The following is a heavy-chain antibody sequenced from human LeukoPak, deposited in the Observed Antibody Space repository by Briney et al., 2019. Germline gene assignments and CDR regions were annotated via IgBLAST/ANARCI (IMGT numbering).Heavy chain of an antibody. Sequence: SETLSLTCTVSGGSISSSSYYWGWIRQPPGKGLEWIGSIYYSGSTYYNPSLKSRVTISVDTSKNQFSLKLSSVTAADTAVYYCARHKVAGNDYWGQGTLVTVSS. J-gene: IGHJ4*02. CDR2: IYYSGST. CDR3: ARHKVAGNDY. V-gene: IGHV4-39*01. CDR1: GGSISSSSYY. D-gene: IGHD2-15*01.